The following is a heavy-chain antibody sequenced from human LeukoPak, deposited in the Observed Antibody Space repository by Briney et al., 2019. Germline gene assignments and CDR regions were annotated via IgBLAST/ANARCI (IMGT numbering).Heavy chain of an antibody. CDR2: ISSGSGSI. Sequence: GGSLRLSCAASGFTFSSFSMIWVRQAPGKGLEWLSYISSGSGSIYYADSVKGRFTISRDNAKNSLYLQMNSLRAEDTAVYYCARGGKSGSYYYWGQGTLVTVSS. CDR1: GFTFSSFS. CDR3: ARGGKSGSYYY. D-gene: IGHD1-26*01. V-gene: IGHV3-48*01. J-gene: IGHJ4*02.